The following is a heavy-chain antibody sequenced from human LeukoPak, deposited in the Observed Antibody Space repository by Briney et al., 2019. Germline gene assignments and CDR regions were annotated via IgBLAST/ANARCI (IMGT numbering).Heavy chain of an antibody. D-gene: IGHD2-8*01. CDR3: ARGLGVNWFDP. CDR1: GGTFSNYA. V-gene: IGHV1-69*13. J-gene: IGHJ5*02. Sequence: GASVKVSCKASGGTFSNYAISWVRQAPGQGLEWMGGIIPIFDTADYAQKFQGRLTITADESTSTAYMELSSLRSEDTAVYYCARGLGVNWFDPWGQGTLVTVSS. CDR2: IIPIFDTA.